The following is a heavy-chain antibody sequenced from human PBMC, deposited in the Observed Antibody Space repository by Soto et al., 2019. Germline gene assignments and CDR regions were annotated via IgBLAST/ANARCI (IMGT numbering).Heavy chain of an antibody. CDR3: TRGLSSSCYSGVAY. J-gene: IGHJ4*02. V-gene: IGHV1-46*03. CDR1: GYTFTSYY. CDR2: INPSGGST. Sequence: ASVKVSCKAAGYTFTSYYMHWVRQAPGQGLEWMGIINPSGGSTTYAQKFQGRVTMTSDTSTNTVSMELSSLRPEDTAVYYCTRGLSSSCYSGVAYRAQRTLVPVSS. D-gene: IGHD6-13*01.